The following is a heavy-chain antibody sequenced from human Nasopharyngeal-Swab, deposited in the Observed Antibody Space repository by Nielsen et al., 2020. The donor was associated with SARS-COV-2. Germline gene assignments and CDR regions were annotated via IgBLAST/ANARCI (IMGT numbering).Heavy chain of an antibody. J-gene: IGHJ4*02. V-gene: IGHV1-18*01. CDR1: GTYV. CDR2: ISPYNSKA. D-gene: IGHD2-2*01. CDR3: ARDCSTSSCHLV. Sequence: ASVKVSCKTSGTYVISWVRQAPGQGLEWVGRISPYNSKANYAQNIQGRVTMTTDTSTSTAYMELSSLRSADTAVYYCARDCSTSSCHLVWGQGTLVTVSS.